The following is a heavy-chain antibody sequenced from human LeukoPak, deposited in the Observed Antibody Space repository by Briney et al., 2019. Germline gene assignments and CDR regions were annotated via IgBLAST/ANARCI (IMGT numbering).Heavy chain of an antibody. J-gene: IGHJ4*02. CDR1: GGSISSGDYY. Sequence: SQTLSLTCTVSGGSISSGDYYWSWLRQPPGKGLEWIGYIYYSGSTDYNPSLKSRVTISVDTSTNQFSLKLYSMTAADTAVYYCVRDSELAYWGQGILVTVSS. CDR2: IYYSGST. CDR3: VRDSELAY. V-gene: IGHV4-30-4*08. D-gene: IGHD2-8*02.